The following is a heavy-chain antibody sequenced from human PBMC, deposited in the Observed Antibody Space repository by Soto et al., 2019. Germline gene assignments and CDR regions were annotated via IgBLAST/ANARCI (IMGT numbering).Heavy chain of an antibody. CDR3: ARNVKHTLEWSPYYSYGMAV. D-gene: IGHD3-3*01. J-gene: IGHJ6*02. CDR1: GGTFSSYA. Sequence: SVKVSCKAPGGTFSSYAISWVRQAPGQGLEWMGGIIPIFGTADYAQKFQGRVTITADKSTSTAYMELSSLRSEDTAVYYCARNVKHTLEWSPYYSYGMAVWGQGTTVTVS. V-gene: IGHV1-69*06. CDR2: IIPIFGTA.